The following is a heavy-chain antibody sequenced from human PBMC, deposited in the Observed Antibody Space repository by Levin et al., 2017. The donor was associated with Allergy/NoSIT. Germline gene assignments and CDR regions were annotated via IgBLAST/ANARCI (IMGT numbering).Heavy chain of an antibody. Sequence: HGESLKISCKGSGYSFTSYWIGWVRQMPGKGLEWMGIIYPGDSDTRYSPSFQGQVTISADKSISTAYLQWSSLKASDTAMYYCARRTYSIVGATTYAAGMDVWGQGTTVTVSS. D-gene: IGHD1-26*01. V-gene: IGHV5-51*01. CDR2: IYPGDSDT. CDR3: ARRTYSIVGATTYAAGMDV. CDR1: GYSFTSYW. J-gene: IGHJ6*02.